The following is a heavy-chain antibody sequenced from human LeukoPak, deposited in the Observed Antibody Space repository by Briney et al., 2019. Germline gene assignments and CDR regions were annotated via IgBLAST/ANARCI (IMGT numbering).Heavy chain of an antibody. J-gene: IGHJ5*02. D-gene: IGHD2-2*01. Sequence: GGSLRLSCAASGFTFSSYAMSWVRQAPGKGLEWVSAISGDGGNTFYADSVKGRFTITRDNSQNTLYVQMNSLRAEDTAVYYCARGNLVPAARSSYNWFDPWGQGTLVTVSS. CDR1: GFTFSSYA. CDR2: ISGDGGNT. CDR3: ARGNLVPAARSSYNWFDP. V-gene: IGHV3-23*01.